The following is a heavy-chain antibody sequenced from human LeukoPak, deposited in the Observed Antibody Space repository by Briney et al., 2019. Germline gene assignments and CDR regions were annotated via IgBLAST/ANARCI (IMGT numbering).Heavy chain of an antibody. D-gene: IGHD3-16*01. J-gene: IGHJ4*02. CDR3: ARVGDGNFDY. CDR2: VYYSGNT. Sequence: PSETLSLTCTVSGGCISSYYWSWIRKPPGKRLEWIGYVYYSGNTNYNPSLRSRVTISIDTSKNQFSLKLSSVTAADTAVYYCARVGDGNFDYWGQGTLVTVSS. V-gene: IGHV4-59*08. CDR1: GGCISSYY.